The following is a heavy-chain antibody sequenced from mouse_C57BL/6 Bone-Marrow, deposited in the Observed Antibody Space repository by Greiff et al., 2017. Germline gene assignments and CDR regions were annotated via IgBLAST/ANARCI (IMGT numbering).Heavy chain of an antibody. CDR1: GFSLTSYG. CDR3: ARRGWLLRRLAY. CDR2: IWRGGST. J-gene: IGHJ3*01. Sequence: QVQLQQSGPGLVQPSQSLSITCTVSGFSLTSYGVHWVRQSPGKGLEWLGVIWRGGSTDYKAAFISSLSISKDNSKSKVFFKMNSLQADDTAIYYCARRGWLLRRLAYWGQGTLVTVSA. V-gene: IGHV2-2*01. D-gene: IGHD2-3*01.